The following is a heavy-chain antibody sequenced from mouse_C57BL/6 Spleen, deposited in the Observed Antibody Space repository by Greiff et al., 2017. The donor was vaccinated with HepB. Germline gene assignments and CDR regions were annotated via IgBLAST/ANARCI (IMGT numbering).Heavy chain of an antibody. CDR2: ISSGGDYI. V-gene: IGHV5-9-1*02. J-gene: IGHJ1*03. Sequence: EVQGVESGEGLVKPGGSLKLSCAASGFTFSSYAMSWVRQTPEKRLEWVAYISSGGDYIYYADTVKGRFTISRDNARNTLYLQMSSLKSEDTAMYYCTRPYDYDESHFDVWGTGTTVTVSS. CDR1: GFTFSSYA. D-gene: IGHD2-4*01. CDR3: TRPYDYDESHFDV.